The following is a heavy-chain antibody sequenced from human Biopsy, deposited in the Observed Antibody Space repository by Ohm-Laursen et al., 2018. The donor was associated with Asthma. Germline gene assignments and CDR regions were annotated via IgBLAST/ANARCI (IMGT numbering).Heavy chain of an antibody. CDR1: GYSLTDLS. D-gene: IGHD4-17*01. CDR2: HDHEEGGT. Sequence: ATAKISCKISGYSLTDLSMHWVRQAPGQGLEWMGGHDHEEGGTVNARRFQGRVTMTEDTSTDTAYMELSSLSSDDTAVYYCASDFPKDYVRYNFQFWGQGTLVTVSS. V-gene: IGHV1-24*01. CDR3: ASDFPKDYVRYNFQF. J-gene: IGHJ4*02.